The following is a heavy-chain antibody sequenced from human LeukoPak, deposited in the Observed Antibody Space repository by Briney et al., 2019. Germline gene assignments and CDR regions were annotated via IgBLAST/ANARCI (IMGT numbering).Heavy chain of an antibody. V-gene: IGHV1-2*02. CDR1: GYTFTGYY. CDR3: ARATYGSGSDS. J-gene: IGHJ4*02. D-gene: IGHD1-1*01. CDR2: INPNSGGT. Sequence: ASVKVSCKASGYTFTGYYMHWVRQAPGQGLEWMGWINPNSGGTNYAQKFQGRVTVTTDTSTSTAYMELRSLRSDDTAVYYCARATYGSGSDSWGQGTLVTVSS.